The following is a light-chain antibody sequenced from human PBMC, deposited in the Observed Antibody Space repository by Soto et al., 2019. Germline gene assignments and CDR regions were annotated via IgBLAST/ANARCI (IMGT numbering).Light chain of an antibody. Sequence: EKVIPQAPASLSVSPGERATLSCRASQSVSSSYLAWYQQKPGQAPRLLIYGASSRATGIPDRFSGSGSGTDFTLTISRMEPEDFAVYYCQQYGSSPQTFGQGTKVDVK. V-gene: IGKV3-20*01. J-gene: IGKJ1*01. CDR1: QSVSSSY. CDR3: QQYGSSPQT. CDR2: GAS.